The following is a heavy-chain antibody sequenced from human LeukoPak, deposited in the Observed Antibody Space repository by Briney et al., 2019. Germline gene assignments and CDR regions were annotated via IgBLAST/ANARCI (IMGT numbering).Heavy chain of an antibody. J-gene: IGHJ4*02. Sequence: ASVKVSCKASGYTFTSYGISWVRQAPGQGLEWMGWISAYNGNTNYAQKLQGRVTMSTDTSTSTAYMELRSLRSDDTAVYYCARLDYDFWSGYPYYFDYWGQGTLVTASS. CDR1: GYTFTSYG. CDR3: ARLDYDFWSGYPYYFDY. D-gene: IGHD3-3*01. V-gene: IGHV1-18*01. CDR2: ISAYNGNT.